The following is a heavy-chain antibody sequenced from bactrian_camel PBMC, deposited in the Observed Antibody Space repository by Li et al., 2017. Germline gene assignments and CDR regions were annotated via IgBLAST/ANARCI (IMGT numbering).Heavy chain of an antibody. CDR2: IISSGVTT. Sequence: QVQLVESGGTLVQPGRSLRLSCAVSGFTFSDYQMSWVRQAPGKGLEWVSGIISSGVTTHSAESVKGRFTISRDNAKKTLYLQMNSLKSEDTALYYCATDHLADYNEYGAKYWGQGTQVTVS. CDR3: ATDHLADYNEYGAKY. V-gene: IGHV3S1*01. D-gene: IGHD4*01. J-gene: IGHJ4*01. CDR1: GFTFSDYQ.